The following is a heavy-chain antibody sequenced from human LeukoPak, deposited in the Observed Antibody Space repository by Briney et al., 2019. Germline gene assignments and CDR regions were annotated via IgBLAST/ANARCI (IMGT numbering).Heavy chain of an antibody. V-gene: IGHV3-48*04. CDR3: ATGAVGDAFDI. CDR2: ISSSSRTI. Sequence: GGSLRLSCAASGFTFSIYGMNWVRQAPGKGLEWVSYISSSSRTIYYADSVKGRFTISRDNAKNSLYLQMNSLRAEDTAVYYCATGAVGDAFDIWGQGTMVTVSS. CDR1: GFTFSIYG. J-gene: IGHJ3*02. D-gene: IGHD6-19*01.